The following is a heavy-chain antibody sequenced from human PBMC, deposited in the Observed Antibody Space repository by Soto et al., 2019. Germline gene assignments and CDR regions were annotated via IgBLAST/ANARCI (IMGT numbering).Heavy chain of an antibody. J-gene: IGHJ4*02. CDR3: ARWAAVFDY. V-gene: IGHV1-3*01. D-gene: IGHD6-13*01. CDR2: INGGNGSA. Sequence: SVRFSCKASGYTFISYAMHWVRQAPGQMLECMGWINGGNGSAKDXXKVQGRVXXTRDTSASTAXMELRXLRYEDTAVYYCARWAAVFDYWGQGTLVTVS. CDR1: GYTFISYA.